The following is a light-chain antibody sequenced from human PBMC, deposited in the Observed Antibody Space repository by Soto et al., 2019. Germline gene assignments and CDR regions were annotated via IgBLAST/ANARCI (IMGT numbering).Light chain of an antibody. CDR1: QSVSGK. CDR2: GAS. V-gene: IGKV3-15*01. CDR3: HQYNNWLPYT. Sequence: EVVMTQSPATLSVSPGERATLSCRASQSVSGKLAWYQQKPGQAPRLLIYGASTRATGVPARFSGSGSGTEFTLTISSLQSEDFAIYYCHQYNNWLPYTFGQGTKLDIK. J-gene: IGKJ2*01.